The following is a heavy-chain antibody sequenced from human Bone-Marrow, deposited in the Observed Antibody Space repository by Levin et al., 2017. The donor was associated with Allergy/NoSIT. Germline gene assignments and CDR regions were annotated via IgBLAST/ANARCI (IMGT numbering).Heavy chain of an antibody. V-gene: IGHV4-59*01. J-gene: IGHJ4*02. CDR3: ARTPDTAMVVD. D-gene: IGHD5-18*01. Sequence: SQTLSLTCTVSGGSISSYYWSWIRQPPGKGLEWIGYIYYSGSTNHNPSLKSRVTISVDTSKNQFSLKLSSVTAADTAVYYCARTPDTAMVVDWGQGTLVTVSS. CDR1: GGSISSYY. CDR2: IYYSGST.